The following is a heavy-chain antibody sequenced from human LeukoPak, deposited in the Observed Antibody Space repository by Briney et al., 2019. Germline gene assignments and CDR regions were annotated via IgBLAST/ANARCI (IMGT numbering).Heavy chain of an antibody. CDR2: IYYSGST. CDR3: ARRAPYSYEWSTLDY. CDR1: GGSISSYY. Sequence: PSETLSLTCTVSGGSISSYYWSWIRQPPGKGLEWIGYIYYSGSTNYNPPLKSRVTISVDTSKNQFSLKLSSVTAADTAVYYCARRAPYSYEWSTLDYWGQGTLVTVSS. J-gene: IGHJ4*02. D-gene: IGHD5-18*01. V-gene: IGHV4-59*08.